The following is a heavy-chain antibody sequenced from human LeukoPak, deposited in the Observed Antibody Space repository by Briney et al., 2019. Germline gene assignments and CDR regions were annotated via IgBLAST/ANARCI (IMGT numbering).Heavy chain of an antibody. CDR1: GYTFTGYY. Sequence: ASVKVSCKASGYTFTGYYMHWVRQAPGQGLEWMGWINPNSGGTNYAQKFQGRVTMTRDTSISTAYMELSRLRSEDTAVYYCARENGGWYYFDYWGQGTLVTVSS. CDR2: INPNSGGT. CDR3: ARENGGWYYFDY. D-gene: IGHD6-19*01. J-gene: IGHJ4*02. V-gene: IGHV1-2*02.